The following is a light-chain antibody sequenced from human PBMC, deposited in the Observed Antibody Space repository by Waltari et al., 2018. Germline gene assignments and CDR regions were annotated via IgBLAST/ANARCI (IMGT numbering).Light chain of an antibody. Sequence: DVVLTQSPLCLSVAPGQSASVSCRSSQSLAFSDGKTYLNWFHQRPGQSPRRLIYKVSNRESGVPDRISGSGSGTDFALKISRVEAEDVGVYYCMEGAQWYTFGQGTKLEIK. CDR2: KVS. CDR1: QSLAFSDGKTY. V-gene: IGKV2-30*01. CDR3: MEGAQWYT. J-gene: IGKJ2*01.